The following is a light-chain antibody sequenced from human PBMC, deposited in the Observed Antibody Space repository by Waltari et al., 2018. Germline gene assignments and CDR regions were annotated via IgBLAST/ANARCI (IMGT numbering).Light chain of an antibody. Sequence: DIQMTQSPSSLSASVGDRVTITCRASQSISSYLNWYQQKPGKAPKLLIYAASRLQSGVPSRVSGSGSGTDFTLTISSLQPEDFATYYCQQSYSTPPETFGQGTKVEIK. CDR2: AAS. CDR1: QSISSY. CDR3: QQSYSTPPET. J-gene: IGKJ1*01. V-gene: IGKV1-39*01.